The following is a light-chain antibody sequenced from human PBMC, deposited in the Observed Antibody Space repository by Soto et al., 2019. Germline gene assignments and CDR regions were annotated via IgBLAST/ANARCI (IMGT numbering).Light chain of an antibody. CDR1: SSDVGVYNY. Sequence: QSVLTQPRSVSGSPGQSVTISCTGTSSDVGVYNYVSWFQQHPGKAPKLTIYDVNTRPSGVPDRFSGSKSGNTASLTISGLQAEDEGDYYRCSYVGSYSYVFGSGTKVTVL. CDR2: DVN. V-gene: IGLV2-11*01. J-gene: IGLJ1*01. CDR3: CSYVGSYSYV.